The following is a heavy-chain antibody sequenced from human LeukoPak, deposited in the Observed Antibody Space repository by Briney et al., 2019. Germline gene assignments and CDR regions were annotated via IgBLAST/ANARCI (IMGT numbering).Heavy chain of an antibody. Sequence: GGSLRLSCAASGFTFSSYWMSWVRQAPGKGLERVANIKQDGSEKYYVDSVKGRFTISRDNAKNSLYLQMNSLRAEDTAVYYCARDGHDYIWGSYLNWGQGTLVTVSS. D-gene: IGHD3-16*02. CDR2: IKQDGSEK. CDR3: ARDGHDYIWGSYLN. CDR1: GFTFSSYW. J-gene: IGHJ4*02. V-gene: IGHV3-7*01.